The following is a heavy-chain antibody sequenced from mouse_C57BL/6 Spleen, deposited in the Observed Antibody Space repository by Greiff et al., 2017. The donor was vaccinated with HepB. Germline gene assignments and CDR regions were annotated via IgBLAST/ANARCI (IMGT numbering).Heavy chain of an antibody. CDR1: GFNIKDDY. V-gene: IGHV14-4*01. J-gene: IGHJ2*01. D-gene: IGHD4-1*01. CDR2: IDPENGDT. CDR3: TPLTGKGY. Sequence: EVQLQESGAELVRPGASVKLSCTASGFNIKDDYMHWVKQRPEQGLEWIGWIDPENGDTEYASKFQGKATITADTSSNTAYLQLSSLTSEDTAVYYCTPLTGKGYWGQGTTLTVSS.